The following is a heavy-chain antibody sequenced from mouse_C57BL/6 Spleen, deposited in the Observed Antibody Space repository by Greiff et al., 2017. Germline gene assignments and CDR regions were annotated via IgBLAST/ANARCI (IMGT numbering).Heavy chain of an antibody. D-gene: IGHD1-1*01. J-gene: IGHJ4*01. CDR3: ARDYGSRLYAMDY. CDR1: GYAFTNYL. Sequence: VKLMESGAELVRPGTSVKVSCKASGYAFTNYLIEWVKQRPGQGLEWIGVINPGSGGTNYNEKFKGKATLTADKSSSTAYMQLSSLTSEDSAVYFCARDYGSRLYAMDYWGQGTSVTVSS. CDR2: INPGSGGT. V-gene: IGHV1-54*01.